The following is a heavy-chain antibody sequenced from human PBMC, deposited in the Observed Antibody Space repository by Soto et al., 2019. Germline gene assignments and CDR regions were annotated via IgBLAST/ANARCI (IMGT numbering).Heavy chain of an antibody. CDR1: GGTFSSYA. V-gene: IGHV1-69*06. CDR2: IIPIFGTA. Sequence: SVKGSCKASGGTFSSYAISWVRQAPGQGLEWMGGIIPIFGTANYAQKFQGRVTITADKSTSTAYMELSSLRSEDTAVYYCAIAAAGPLVDYWGQGPLVTVSS. CDR3: AIAAAGPLVDY. D-gene: IGHD6-13*01. J-gene: IGHJ4*02.